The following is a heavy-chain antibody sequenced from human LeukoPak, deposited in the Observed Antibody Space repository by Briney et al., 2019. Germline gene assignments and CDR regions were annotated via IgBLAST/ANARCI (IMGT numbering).Heavy chain of an antibody. D-gene: IGHD6-13*01. CDR2: FYYSGSN. Sequence: SETLSLTCTVSGGSISSYYWSWIRQPPGKGLEWVGYFYYSGSNNYIPSLKSRVTISVDTSKNQFSLKLSSVTAADTAVYYCARHLTPGIAAAGLGYWGQGTLVTVSS. J-gene: IGHJ4*02. CDR1: GGSISSYY. CDR3: ARHLTPGIAAAGLGY. V-gene: IGHV4-59*08.